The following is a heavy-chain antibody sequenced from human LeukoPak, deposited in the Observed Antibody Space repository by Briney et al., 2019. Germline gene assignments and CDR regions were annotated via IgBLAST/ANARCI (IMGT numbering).Heavy chain of an antibody. Sequence: PGGSLRLSCVASGFTFSKHPISWVRQAPGNGLELVSAINERGDITKCADSVMRRFTISRDHSKNTLYLQMNSLRAADTVVYYCARGDDISPGRVLEYWGRGTLVTVSS. CDR3: ARGDDISPGRVLEY. J-gene: IGHJ4*02. V-gene: IGHV3-23*01. CDR2: INERGDIT. D-gene: IGHD3-9*01. CDR1: GFTFSKHP.